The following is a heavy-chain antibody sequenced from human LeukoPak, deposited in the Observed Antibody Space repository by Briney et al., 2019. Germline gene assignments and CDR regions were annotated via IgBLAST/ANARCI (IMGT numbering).Heavy chain of an antibody. CDR3: ARGRGVMCSGGSCTLGWFDP. CDR1: GFTFSSYS. D-gene: IGHD2-15*01. CDR2: ISSSSSYI. V-gene: IGHV3-21*01. J-gene: IGHJ5*02. Sequence: GGSLRLSCAASGFTFSSYSMNWVRQAPGKGLEWVSSISSSSSYIYYADSVKGRFTISRDNAKNSLYPQMNSLRAEDTAVYYCARGRGVMCSGGSCTLGWFDPWGQGTLVTVSS.